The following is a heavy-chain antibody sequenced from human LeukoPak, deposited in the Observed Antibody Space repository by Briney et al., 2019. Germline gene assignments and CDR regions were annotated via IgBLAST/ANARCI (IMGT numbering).Heavy chain of an antibody. D-gene: IGHD2-15*01. J-gene: IGHJ4*02. CDR2: IYFSGST. Sequence: PSQTLSLTCTVSGGSISSGRYYWSWIRQPAGKGLEWIGYIYFSGSTNYNPSLKSRVTISVDTSKNQFSLKLSFVTAADTAVYYCARGVVAAPQTFDYWGQGTLVTVSS. CDR1: GGSISSGRYY. CDR3: ARGVVAAPQTFDY. V-gene: IGHV4-61*10.